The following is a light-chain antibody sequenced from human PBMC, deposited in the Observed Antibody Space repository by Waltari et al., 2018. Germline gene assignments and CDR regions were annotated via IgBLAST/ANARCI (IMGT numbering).Light chain of an antibody. Sequence: EIVLTQSPGPLSLSPGERATLSCRASQRVGRTLAWYQQRPGQAPRLLMYGASSRAANIPDRFAGSGSGTDFSLTINRLEPEDFAVYYCQHYLRLPVSFGQGTKVEIK. V-gene: IGKV3-20*01. CDR2: GAS. CDR1: QRVGRT. J-gene: IGKJ1*01. CDR3: QHYLRLPVS.